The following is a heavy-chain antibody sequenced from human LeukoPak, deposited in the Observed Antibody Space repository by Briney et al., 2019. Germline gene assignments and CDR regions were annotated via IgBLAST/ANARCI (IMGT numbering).Heavy chain of an antibody. J-gene: IGHJ5*02. CDR2: VSYDGGNK. CDR1: GFTFSSYG. V-gene: IGHV3-30*18. CDR3: AKEHSSSWSNWFDP. Sequence: TGRALRLSCAASGFTFSSYGMHWVRQAPGKGLEWVAVVSYDGGNKYYGDSVKGRFTISRDNSKNTLYLQMNSLRAEDTAVYFCAKEHSSSWSNWFDPWGQGTLVTVSS. D-gene: IGHD6-13*01.